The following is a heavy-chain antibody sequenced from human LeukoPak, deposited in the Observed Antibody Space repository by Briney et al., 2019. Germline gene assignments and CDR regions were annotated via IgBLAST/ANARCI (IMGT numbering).Heavy chain of an antibody. D-gene: IGHD3-22*01. J-gene: IGHJ4*02. CDR3: ARVWSDSSGYYIYYFDY. CDR1: GGSISSYY. Sequence: SETLSLTCTVSGGSISSYYWSWLRQPPGKGLEWIGYIYYSGSTNYNPSLKSRVTISVDTSKNQFSLKLSSVTAADTAVYYCARVWSDSSGYYIYYFDYWGQGTLVTVSS. V-gene: IGHV4-59*01. CDR2: IYYSGST.